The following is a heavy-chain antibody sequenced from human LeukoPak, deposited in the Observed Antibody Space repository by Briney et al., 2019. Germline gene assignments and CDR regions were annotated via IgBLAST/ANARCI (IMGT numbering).Heavy chain of an antibody. V-gene: IGHV3-30-3*01. J-gene: IGHJ5*02. CDR2: ISYDGSNK. CDR3: ARSMGGSTNWFDP. Sequence: PGRSLRLSCAASGFTFSSYAMHWVRQAPGKGLEWVAVISYDGSNKYYADSVKGRFTISRDSSKNTLYLQMNSLRAEDTAVYYCARSMGGSTNWFDPWGQGTLVTVSS. D-gene: IGHD2-2*01. CDR1: GFTFSSYA.